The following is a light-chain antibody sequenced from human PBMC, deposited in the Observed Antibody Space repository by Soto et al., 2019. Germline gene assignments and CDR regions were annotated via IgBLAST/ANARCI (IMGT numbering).Light chain of an antibody. CDR1: QSVSSNY. V-gene: IGKV3-20*01. J-gene: IGKJ4*01. CDR3: QQYGSSPLT. Sequence: EIVLTQSPGTLSLSPGERGTLSCRASQSVSSNYLAWYQQKPGQAPRLLIYGASSRATGIPDRFSGSGSGTDFTLTISRLVPEDFAVYYCQQYGSSPLTFGGGTKVDIK. CDR2: GAS.